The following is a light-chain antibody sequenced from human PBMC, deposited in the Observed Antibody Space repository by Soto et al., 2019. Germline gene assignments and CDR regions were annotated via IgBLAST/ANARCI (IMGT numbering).Light chain of an antibody. CDR3: SSLTTSNTWV. CDR1: SSDVGGYNY. V-gene: IGLV2-14*01. Sequence: QSALTQPASVSGSPGQSITISCTGTSSDVGGYNYVSWYQQHPGKAPKLRIYEVHSRPSGVSNRFSGSKSGNTASLTISGLQAEDEADYYCSSLTTSNTWVFGGGTKLTVL. CDR2: EVH. J-gene: IGLJ3*02.